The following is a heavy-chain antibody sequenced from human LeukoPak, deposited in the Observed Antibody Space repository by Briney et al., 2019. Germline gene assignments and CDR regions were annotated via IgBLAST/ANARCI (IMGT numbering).Heavy chain of an antibody. CDR3: AKCPNDAFDI. Sequence: SETLSLTCTVSGASLGTSAYYWGWIRQPPGRGLEWIGSIYYSGTTNYNPSLKSRVTISVDTSKNHFSLKLSSVTAADTAVYYCAKCPNDAFDIWGQGTMVTVSS. J-gene: IGHJ3*02. CDR2: IYYSGTT. CDR1: GASLGTSAYY. V-gene: IGHV4-39*02. D-gene: IGHD2-2*01.